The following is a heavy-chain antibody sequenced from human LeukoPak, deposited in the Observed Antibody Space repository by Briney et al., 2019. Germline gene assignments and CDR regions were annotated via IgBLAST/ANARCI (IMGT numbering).Heavy chain of an antibody. J-gene: IGHJ5*02. V-gene: IGHV4-34*01. CDR2: IYYSGGT. CDR3: ARASYEYPFDP. Sequence: SETLSLTCAVYGGSFSGYYWSWIRQPPGKGLEWIGSIYYSGGTYYNPSLKSRATISVDTSKNQFSLKLSSVTAADTAVYYCARASYEYPFDPWGQGTLVTVSS. D-gene: IGHD5-12*01. CDR1: GGSFSGYY.